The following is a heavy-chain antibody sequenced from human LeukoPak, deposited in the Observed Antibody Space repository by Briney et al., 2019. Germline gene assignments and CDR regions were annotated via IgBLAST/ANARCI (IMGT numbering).Heavy chain of an antibody. D-gene: IGHD6-13*01. CDR3: AREAAYYFDF. CDR2: ISYDGSNK. V-gene: IGHV3-30*03. CDR1: GFTFSSYG. J-gene: IGHJ4*02. Sequence: PGRSLRLSCAASGFTFSSYGMHWVRQAPGKGLEWVAVISYDGSNKYYADSVQGRFTISRDNAKNSLYLQMNSLRAEDTAVYYCAREAAYYFDFWGQGTLVTVS.